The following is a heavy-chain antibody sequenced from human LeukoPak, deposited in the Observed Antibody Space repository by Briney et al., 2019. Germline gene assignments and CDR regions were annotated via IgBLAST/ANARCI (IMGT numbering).Heavy chain of an antibody. D-gene: IGHD3-3*01. V-gene: IGHV4-59*12. J-gene: IGHJ4*02. CDR1: GGSISSYY. CDR2: IYYSGST. CDR3: ARELRFLEWLPFDY. Sequence: SETLSLTCTVSGGSISSYYWSWIRQPPGKGLEWIGYIYYSGSTNYNPSLKSRVTISVDTSKNQFSLKLSSVTAADTAVYYCARELRFLEWLPFDYWGQGTLVTVSS.